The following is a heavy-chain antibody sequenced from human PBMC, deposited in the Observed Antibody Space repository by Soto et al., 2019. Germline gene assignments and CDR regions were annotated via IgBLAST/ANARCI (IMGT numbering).Heavy chain of an antibody. V-gene: IGHV1-3*01. Sequence: ASVKVSCKPSGYTFTSYALHWVRQAPGQRLEWMGWINAGNGNTGYAQKFQGRVTMTRNTSISTAYMELSSLRSEDTAVYYCARGRGKIFGGTSTGYYYMDVWGKGTTVTVSS. CDR3: ARGRGKIFGGTSTGYYYMDV. CDR1: GYTFTSYA. J-gene: IGHJ6*03. CDR2: INAGNGNT. D-gene: IGHD3-3*01.